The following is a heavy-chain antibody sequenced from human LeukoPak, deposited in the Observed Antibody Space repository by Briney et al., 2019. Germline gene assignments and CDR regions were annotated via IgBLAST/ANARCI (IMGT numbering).Heavy chain of an antibody. V-gene: IGHV4-39*01. Sequence: PSETLTLTCTVSGGSISSSGYYWGWIRQPPGKGLEWIASIYYSGSTYYNPSLKSRVTISVDTSKNQLSLKLSSLTAADTAVYYCARHEYSGSYYGLSWFDPWGQGTLVTVSS. CDR1: GGSISSSGYY. CDR3: ARHEYSGSYYGLSWFDP. D-gene: IGHD1-26*01. J-gene: IGHJ5*02. CDR2: IYYSGST.